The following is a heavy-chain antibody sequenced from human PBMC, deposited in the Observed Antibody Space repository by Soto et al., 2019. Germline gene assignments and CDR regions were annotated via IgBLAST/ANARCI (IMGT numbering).Heavy chain of an antibody. CDR2: IYYSGST. V-gene: IGHV4-39*01. J-gene: IGHJ4*02. Sequence: SETLSLSCTVSGGSISSSSYYWGWIRQPPGKGLEWIGSIYYSGSTYYNPSLKSRVTISVDTSKNQFSLKLSSVTASDTAVYYCARQDYSNYWAYWGQGTLVTVSS. D-gene: IGHD4-4*01. CDR1: GGSISSSSYY. CDR3: ARQDYSNYWAY.